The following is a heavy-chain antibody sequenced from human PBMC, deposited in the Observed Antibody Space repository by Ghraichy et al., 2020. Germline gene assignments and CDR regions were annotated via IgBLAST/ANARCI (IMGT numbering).Heavy chain of an antibody. CDR3: ARGRTAMVRGVRTARPLDY. Sequence: SETLSLTCAVYGGSFSGYYWSWIRQPPGKGLEWIGEINHSGSTNYNPSLKSRVTISVDTSKNQFSLKLSSVTAADTAVYYCARGRTAMVRGVRTARPLDYWGQGTLVTVSS. J-gene: IGHJ4*02. V-gene: IGHV4-34*01. D-gene: IGHD3-10*01. CDR2: INHSGST. CDR1: GGSFSGYY.